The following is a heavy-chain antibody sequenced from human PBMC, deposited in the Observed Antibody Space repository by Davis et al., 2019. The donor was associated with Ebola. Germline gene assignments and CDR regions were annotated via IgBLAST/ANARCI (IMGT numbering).Heavy chain of an antibody. CDR3: VRGWGRSGLDV. Sequence: PSETLSLTCAISGDSVSSAGWNWIRQSPSRGLEWLGRTYYKSKWYNDYAASVKSRIIINPDTSKNQFSLQLNSVTPEDTAVYYCVRGWGRSGLDVWGQGTTVTVSS. CDR1: GDSVSSAG. D-gene: IGHD3-16*01. V-gene: IGHV6-1*01. CDR2: TYYKSKWYN. J-gene: IGHJ6*02.